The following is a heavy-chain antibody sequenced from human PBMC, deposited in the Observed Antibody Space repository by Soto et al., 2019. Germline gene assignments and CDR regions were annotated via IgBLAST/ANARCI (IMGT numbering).Heavy chain of an antibody. CDR1: GFTYA. V-gene: IGHV3-23*01. CDR3: AEIPYFFDRRDAVDI. J-gene: IGHJ3*02. D-gene: IGHD3-22*01. CDR2: LTGGGDNT. Sequence: EVQLLESGGGLVQPGGSLRLSCAASGFTYAMSWVRQAPGKGLEWVSTLTGGGDNTYYADSGKGRFTVSRDMSKNTLDLQMNSLRGEGTGLYYCAEIPYFFDRRDAVDIWGQGTMVTVSS.